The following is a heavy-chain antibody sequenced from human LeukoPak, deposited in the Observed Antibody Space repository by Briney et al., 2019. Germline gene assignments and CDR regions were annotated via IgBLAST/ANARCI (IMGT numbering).Heavy chain of an antibody. D-gene: IGHD3-22*01. J-gene: IGHJ4*02. CDR2: ISAYNGNT. V-gene: IGHV1-18*01. Sequence: ASVKVSCKASGYTFTSYGISWVRRAPGQGLEWMGWISAYNGNTNYAQKLQGRVTMTTDTSTSTAYMELRSLRSDDTAVYYCARDQVTMIVSPPGYWGQGTLVTVSS. CDR3: ARDQVTMIVSPPGY. CDR1: GYTFTSYG.